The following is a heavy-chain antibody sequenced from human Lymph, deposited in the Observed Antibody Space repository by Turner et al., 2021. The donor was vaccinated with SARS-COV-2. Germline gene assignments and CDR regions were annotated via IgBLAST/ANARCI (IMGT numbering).Heavy chain of an antibody. Sequence: QVQRVQSGAEVKKPGASVKVSGKVSGYTLTELSIHWGRQAPGKGREWMGGVGPEDAETIYAQKFHGRVTMTEDTTTDTAYMELSSLRSEDTAVYYCATATAVAGYFHYYYGMDVWGQGTTVTVSS. V-gene: IGHV1-24*01. CDR1: GYTLTELS. CDR3: ATATAVAGYFHYYYGMDV. CDR2: VGPEDAET. D-gene: IGHD6-19*01. J-gene: IGHJ6*02.